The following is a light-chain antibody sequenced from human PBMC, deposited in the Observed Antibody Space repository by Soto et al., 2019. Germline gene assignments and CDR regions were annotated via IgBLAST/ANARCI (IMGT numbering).Light chain of an antibody. CDR2: DAS. CDR1: QGISSA. CDR3: QHFYNYPARVT. Sequence: AIQLTQSPSSLSASVGDRVTITFRASQGISSALAWYQQTPGKAPKLLIYDASSLESGVPSRFNGSGSEQDFTLGGSSLRATYLTTYYCQHFYNYPARVTFRGEAKVEIK. V-gene: IGKV1D-13*01. J-gene: IGKJ4*01.